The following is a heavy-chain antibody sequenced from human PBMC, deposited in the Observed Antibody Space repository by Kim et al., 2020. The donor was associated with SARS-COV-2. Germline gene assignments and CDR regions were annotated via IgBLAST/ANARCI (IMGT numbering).Heavy chain of an antibody. J-gene: IGHJ6*02. D-gene: IGHD3-16*01. CDR3: ARDGSIMITFGGAKGGMDV. Sequence: GRFTTYRDNAKNTLYLQMNSLRAEDTAVYYCARDGSIMITFGGAKGGMDVWGQGTTVTVSS. V-gene: IGHV3-74*01.